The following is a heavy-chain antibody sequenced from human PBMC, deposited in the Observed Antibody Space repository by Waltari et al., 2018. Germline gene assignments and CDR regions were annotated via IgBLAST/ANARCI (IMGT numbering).Heavy chain of an antibody. CDR2: MDYGGVNY. Sequence: EVQLLESGGGLVQPGGSLRLSCAGSGFIFSNYAIIWVRQAPGRRLDWVSTMDYGGVNYHYAASGTCRFAISRDNPKNKVFLQMDSLRAEDTARYYCVSWLMAHFDYWGQGAQVTVSS. CDR3: VSWLMAHFDY. V-gene: IGHV3-23*01. J-gene: IGHJ4*02. CDR1: GFIFSNYA. D-gene: IGHD3-10*01.